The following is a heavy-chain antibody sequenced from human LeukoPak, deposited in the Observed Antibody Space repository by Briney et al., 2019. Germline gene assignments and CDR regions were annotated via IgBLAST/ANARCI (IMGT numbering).Heavy chain of an antibody. CDR1: GGSISSGSYY. Sequence: SQTLSLTCTVPGGSISSGSYYWSWIRQPAGKGLEWIGRIYTSGSTNYNPSLKSRVTISVDTSKNQFSLKLSSVTAADTAVYYCARDPQIVDRRSYWYFDLWGRGTLVTVSS. CDR3: ARDPQIVDRRSYWYFDL. CDR2: IYTSGST. J-gene: IGHJ2*01. V-gene: IGHV4-61*02. D-gene: IGHD3-22*01.